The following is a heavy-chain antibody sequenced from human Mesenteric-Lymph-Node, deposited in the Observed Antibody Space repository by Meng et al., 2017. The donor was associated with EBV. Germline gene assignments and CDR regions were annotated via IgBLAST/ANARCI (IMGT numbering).Heavy chain of an antibody. CDR2: TYYRSKWYN. D-gene: IGHD6-19*01. J-gene: IGHJ4*02. CDR3: ARAVAGKGTYDS. V-gene: IGHV6-1*01. CDR1: GDSVARNSVG. Sequence: VQLHHAGPELGKPSQTLSLTCAITGDSVARNSVGWAWIRQSPSRGLEWLGRTYYRSKWYNDYALSVESRITMNPDTSKNQFSLQLNSVTPDDTALYYCARAVAGKGTYDSWGQGTLVTVSS.